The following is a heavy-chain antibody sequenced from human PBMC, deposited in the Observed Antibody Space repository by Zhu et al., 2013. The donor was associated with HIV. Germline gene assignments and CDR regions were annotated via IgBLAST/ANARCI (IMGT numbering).Heavy chain of an antibody. V-gene: IGHV4-61*01. J-gene: IGHJ6*02. CDR2: ISDSGST. D-gene: IGHD1-1*01. CDR1: NGSVSGDSYY. Sequence: QVQLQESGPGLVKPSETLSLTCIVSNGSVSGDSYYWSWIRQPPGKGLEWIGYISDSGSTNYNPSFKSRVTLSVDTTKNQFSLKVNSVAAADTAVYFCARDGATGTVGYGMVWGQGDHGSPSP. CDR3: ARDGATGTVGYGMV.